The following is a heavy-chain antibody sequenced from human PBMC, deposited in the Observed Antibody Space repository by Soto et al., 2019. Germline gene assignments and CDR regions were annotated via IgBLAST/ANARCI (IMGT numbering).Heavy chain of an antibody. J-gene: IGHJ6*01. Sequence: EVRLLESGGGLVQPGGPLRLSCAASGFTFSSYAMSWVRQAPGKGLEWVSTIIGSGGSANYADSVKGRFTISRDSSKNTLYPQMNSLRADDTAVYYCARHFLITILGYYYGMDVWGQGTTVTVSS. V-gene: IGHV3-23*01. CDR3: ARHFLITILGYYYGMDV. D-gene: IGHD3-9*01. CDR2: IIGSGGSA. CDR1: GFTFSSYA.